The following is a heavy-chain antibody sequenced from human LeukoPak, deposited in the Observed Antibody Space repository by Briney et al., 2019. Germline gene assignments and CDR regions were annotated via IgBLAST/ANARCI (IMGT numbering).Heavy chain of an antibody. Sequence: PGGSLRLSCAASEFTFSNYWMHWVRQAPGKGLVWVSRINSDGSSTSYADSVKGRFTISRDNAKNTLYLQMNSLRVEDTAVYYCARGFTIFGVVNDGCDIWGQGTTVTVSS. CDR1: EFTFSNYW. CDR3: ARGFTIFGVVNDGCDI. J-gene: IGHJ3*02. D-gene: IGHD3-3*01. V-gene: IGHV3-74*01. CDR2: INSDGSST.